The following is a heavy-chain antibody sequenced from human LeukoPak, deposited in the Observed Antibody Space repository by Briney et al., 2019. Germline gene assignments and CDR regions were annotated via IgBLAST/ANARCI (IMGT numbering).Heavy chain of an antibody. V-gene: IGHV4-59*01. J-gene: IGHJ4*02. CDR1: GGSISTYY. CDR2: IYYSGNT. Sequence: PSETLSLTCTVSGGSISTYYWSWIRQPPGKGLESIGYIYYSGNTNYNPSLKSRVTISVDTSKNQFSLKLSSVTAADTAVYYCAKVSLSQLELPPDWGQGTLVTVSS. CDR3: AKVSLSQLELPPD. D-gene: IGHD1-7*01.